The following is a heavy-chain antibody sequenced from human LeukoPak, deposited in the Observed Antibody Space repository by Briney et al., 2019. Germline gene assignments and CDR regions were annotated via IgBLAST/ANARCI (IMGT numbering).Heavy chain of an antibody. V-gene: IGHV4-59*01. CDR2: IYYSGST. CDR3: ARGQNFWSGYTYYYYYMDV. Sequence: SETLSLTCTVSGGSISSYYWSRIRQPPGKGLEWIGYIYYSGSTNYNPSLKSRVTISVDTSKNQFSLKLSSVTAADTAVYYCARGQNFWSGYTYYYYYMDVWGKGTTVTVSS. CDR1: GGSISSYY. J-gene: IGHJ6*03. D-gene: IGHD3-3*01.